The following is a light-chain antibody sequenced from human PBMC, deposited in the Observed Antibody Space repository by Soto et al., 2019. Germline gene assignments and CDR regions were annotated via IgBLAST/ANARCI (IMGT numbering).Light chain of an antibody. Sequence: EIVLTQSPGTLSLSPGERATLSCRASQSISSTYIAWYQQTPGQAPRLLMFSASSRATGIPDRFSGSGSGTDFTLTISRLEPEDFAVYYCQQYGSSPRTFGPGTKVDSK. CDR3: QQYGSSPRT. CDR1: QSISSTY. J-gene: IGKJ3*01. CDR2: SAS. V-gene: IGKV3-20*01.